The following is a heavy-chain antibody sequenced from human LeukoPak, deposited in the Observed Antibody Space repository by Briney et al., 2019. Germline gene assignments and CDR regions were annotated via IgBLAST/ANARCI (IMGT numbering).Heavy chain of an antibody. D-gene: IGHD3-10*02. Sequence: LSLTCTVSGGSISSYYWSWIRQARGKGLEWVSYISSSGSTIYYADSVKGRFTISRHNPKNSLYLQMNSLRAEDPAVYYCAELGITMIGGVWGKGTTVTISS. J-gene: IGHJ6*04. CDR1: GGSISSYY. V-gene: IGHV3-11*04. CDR3: AELGITMIGGV. CDR2: ISSSGSTI.